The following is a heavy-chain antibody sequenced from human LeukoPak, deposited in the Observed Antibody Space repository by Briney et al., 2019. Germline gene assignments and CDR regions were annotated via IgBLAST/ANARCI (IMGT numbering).Heavy chain of an antibody. Sequence: GGSLRLSCEPSGFTFRSYDMHWVRQAPGKGLEWVAVIWYDGSNKYYTDSVKGRFTISRDNPKNTLYLQMNSLRAEDTAVYYCARDLGAVTGNFDYWGQGTLVTVSS. J-gene: IGHJ4*02. D-gene: IGHD6-19*01. CDR3: ARDLGAVTGNFDY. CDR2: IWYDGSNK. CDR1: GFTFRSYD. V-gene: IGHV3-33*01.